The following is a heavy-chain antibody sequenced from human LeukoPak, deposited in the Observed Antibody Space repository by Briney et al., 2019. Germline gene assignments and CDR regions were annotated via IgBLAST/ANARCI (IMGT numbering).Heavy chain of an antibody. CDR1: GYTFTGHY. D-gene: IGHD1-7*01. Sequence: ASVKVSCKASGYTFTGHYMHWVRQAPGQGLEWMGWINPISGGTNFAQKFQGRVTMTRDTSISTAYMELSRLRSDDTAVYYCARGLELLGEYYYYMDVWGKGTTVTVSS. CDR3: ARGLELLGEYYYYMDV. V-gene: IGHV1-2*02. J-gene: IGHJ6*03. CDR2: INPISGGT.